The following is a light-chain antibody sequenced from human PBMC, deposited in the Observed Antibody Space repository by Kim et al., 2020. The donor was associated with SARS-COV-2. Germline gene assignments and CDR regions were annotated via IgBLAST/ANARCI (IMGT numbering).Light chain of an antibody. CDR1: WSIDTY. V-gene: IGKV1-39*01. CDR3: QQSYSTPFT. CDR2: AAS. J-gene: IGKJ4*01. Sequence: ASVGDRGTLPCRASWSIDTYLNWYHQKVGKAPKLLIYAASSLQSGVPSRLSGSGSGTDFTLTISSLQPEDFATYYCQQSYSTPFTFGGGTKVDIK.